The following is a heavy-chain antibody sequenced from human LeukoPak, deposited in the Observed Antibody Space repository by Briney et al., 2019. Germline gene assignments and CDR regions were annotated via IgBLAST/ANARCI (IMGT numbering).Heavy chain of an antibody. D-gene: IGHD3-10*01. CDR1: GFMFSDYG. CDR3: AKEGDRGEALYYYYRDV. J-gene: IGHJ6*03. V-gene: IGHV3-33*06. CDR2: IWYDGSNI. Sequence: GRSLRLSCAASGFMFSDYGMHWVRQAPGTGLEWVAAIWYDGSNIFYADSVKRRFTISRDNYKNALYLQMNSLRAEDTADYYCAKEGDRGEALYYYYRDVWGNGTTVTVSS.